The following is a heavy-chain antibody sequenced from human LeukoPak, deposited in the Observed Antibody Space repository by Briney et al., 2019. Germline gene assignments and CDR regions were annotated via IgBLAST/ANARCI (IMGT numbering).Heavy chain of an antibody. CDR1: GGSISSGGYY. Sequence: PSRTLSLTCTVSGGSISSGGYYWSWIRQHPGKGLEWIGYIYYSGSTYYNPSLKSRVTISVDTSKNQFSLKLSSVTAADTAVYYCAREYSSPYYYYYGMDVWGQGTTVTVSS. D-gene: IGHD6-13*01. CDR2: IYYSGST. CDR3: AREYSSPYYYYYGMDV. J-gene: IGHJ6*02. V-gene: IGHV4-31*03.